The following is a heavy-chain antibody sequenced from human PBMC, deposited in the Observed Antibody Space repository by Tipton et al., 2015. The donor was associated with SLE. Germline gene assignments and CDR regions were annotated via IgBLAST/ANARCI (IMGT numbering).Heavy chain of an antibody. CDR3: ARGSDRSGYFGAFDI. J-gene: IGHJ3*02. CDR2: IKEDGSEK. D-gene: IGHD3-22*01. CDR1: GFTFSRFW. Sequence: GSLRLSCAASGFTFSRFWMTWVRQAPGKGLEWVANIKEDGSEKNYVDSVKDRLTISRDNAKNSLYLQMNSLRDEDTAVYYCARGSDRSGYFGAFDIWAQGTMVTVSS. V-gene: IGHV3-7*01.